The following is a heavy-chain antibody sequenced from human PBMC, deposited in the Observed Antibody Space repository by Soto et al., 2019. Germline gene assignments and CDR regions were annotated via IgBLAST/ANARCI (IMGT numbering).Heavy chain of an antibody. D-gene: IGHD7-27*01. Sequence: QVQLQESGPGLVKPSQTLSLTCTVSGGSINTVNYYWSWIRQSPDKGLEWIGNIYNGGTTYNNPSLTSRVTISVDTYNNQFSLKLSSVSAADTAVYYCARGPSGDKVDYWGQGTLVTVSS. V-gene: IGHV4-30-4*01. CDR1: GGSINTVNYY. J-gene: IGHJ4*02. CDR2: IYNGGTT. CDR3: ARGPSGDKVDY.